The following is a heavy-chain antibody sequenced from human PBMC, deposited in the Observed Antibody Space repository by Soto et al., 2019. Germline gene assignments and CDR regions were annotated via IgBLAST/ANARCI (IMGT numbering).Heavy chain of an antibody. J-gene: IGHJ6*02. CDR1: GFTLSSYE. V-gene: IGHV3-48*03. CDR2: SSRSGNTI. Sequence: GSLRLSCAAPGFTLSSYEMNWVRQAPGKGLEWLSYSSRSGNTIYYADSVKGRFTVSRDNAKNSLYLQMNGLRADDTAVYYCASQGGYYYYYGMDVWGQGTTVTVSS. CDR3: ASQGGYYYYYGMDV.